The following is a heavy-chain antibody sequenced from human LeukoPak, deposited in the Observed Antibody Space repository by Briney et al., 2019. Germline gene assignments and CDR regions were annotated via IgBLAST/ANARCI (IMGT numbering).Heavy chain of an antibody. J-gene: IGHJ4*02. CDR3: ARLDYSNDGYFDH. D-gene: IGHD4-11*01. CDR2: ISGSGGSR. V-gene: IGHV3-23*01. Sequence: PGGSLRLSXAASGFTFSSYAMNWVRQAPGKGLEWLSVISGSGGSRDYADSVKGRFTISRDNSKNTLYLQMNSLGAEDTAVYYCARLDYSNDGYFDHWGQGTLVTVSS. CDR1: GFTFSSYA.